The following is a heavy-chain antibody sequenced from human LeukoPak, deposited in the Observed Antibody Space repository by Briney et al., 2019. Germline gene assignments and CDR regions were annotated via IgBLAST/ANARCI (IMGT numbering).Heavy chain of an antibody. CDR1: GFTVTSNY. J-gene: IGHJ4*02. Sequence: GGSLRLSCAASGFTVTSNYMSWVRQAPGKGLEWVSMIYSGGSTYYADSVKGRFTISRDNSKNTLYLQMNSLRAEDTAVYYCAKEGKTRNWNYYQAKPVYWGQGTLVTVSS. V-gene: IGHV3-53*01. D-gene: IGHD1-7*01. CDR2: IYSGGST. CDR3: AKEGKTRNWNYYQAKPVY.